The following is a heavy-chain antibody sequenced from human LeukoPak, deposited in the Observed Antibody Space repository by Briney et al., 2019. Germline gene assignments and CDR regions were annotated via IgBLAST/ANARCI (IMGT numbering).Heavy chain of an antibody. V-gene: IGHV4-4*02. J-gene: IGHJ6*02. CDR2: IYHSGST. Sequence: PSGTLSLTCAVSGGSISSSNWWSWVRQPPGKGLEWIGEIYHSGSTNYNPSLKSRVTISVDKSKNQFSLKLSSVTAADTAVYYCARESGSYYYYYGMDVWGQGTTATVSS. CDR1: GGSISSSNW. CDR3: ARESGSYYYYYGMDV.